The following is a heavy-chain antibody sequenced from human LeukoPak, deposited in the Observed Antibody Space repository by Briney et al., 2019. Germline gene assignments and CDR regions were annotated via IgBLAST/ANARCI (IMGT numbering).Heavy chain of an antibody. Sequence: PGGSLRLSCAASGFTFSSYAMSWVRQAPGKGLEWVSVISGSGGSTYYADSVKGRFTISRDNSKNTLYLQMNSLRAEDTAVYFCAKYSGSYYYPPNWDSWGQGTLVTVSS. CDR2: ISGSGGST. CDR1: GFTFSSYA. D-gene: IGHD1-26*01. J-gene: IGHJ4*02. CDR3: AKYSGSYYYPPNWDS. V-gene: IGHV3-23*01.